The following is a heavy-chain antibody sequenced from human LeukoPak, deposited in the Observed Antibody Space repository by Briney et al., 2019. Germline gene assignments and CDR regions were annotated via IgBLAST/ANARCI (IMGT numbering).Heavy chain of an antibody. CDR3: ARGPYSYDSSGAFDI. CDR2: INHSGST. Sequence: SETLSLTCAVYGGPFSGYYWSWIRQPPGKGLEWIGEINHSGSTNYNPSLKSRVTISVDTSKNQFSLKLSSVTAADTAVYFCARGPYSYDSSGAFDIWGQGTMVTVSS. CDR1: GGPFSGYY. D-gene: IGHD3-22*01. J-gene: IGHJ3*02. V-gene: IGHV4-34*01.